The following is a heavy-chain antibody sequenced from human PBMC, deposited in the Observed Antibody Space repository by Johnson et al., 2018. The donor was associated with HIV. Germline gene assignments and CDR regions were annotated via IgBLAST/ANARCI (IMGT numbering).Heavy chain of an antibody. D-gene: IGHD5-18*01. V-gene: IGHV3-66*02. Sequence: VQLVESGGGLVQPGGSLRLSCAASGFTVSSNYMSWVRQAPGKGLEWVSVIYSGGSTYYADSVKGRFTISRDNSKNTLYLQMNSLRAEDTAVYYCARENQGYSYRAFDIWGQGTMVTVSS. CDR3: ARENQGYSYRAFDI. CDR1: GFTVSSNY. J-gene: IGHJ3*02. CDR2: IYSGGST.